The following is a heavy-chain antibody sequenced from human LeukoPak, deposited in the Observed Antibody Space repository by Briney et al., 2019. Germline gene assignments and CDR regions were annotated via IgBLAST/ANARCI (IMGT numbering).Heavy chain of an antibody. V-gene: IGHV1-2*04. CDR3: ARDGEGTAMVAFDY. J-gene: IGHJ4*02. D-gene: IGHD5-18*01. CDR2: INPNSGGT. Sequence: GASVKVSCKASGYTFTGYYMHRVRQAPGQGLEWMGWINPNSGGTNYAQKFQGWVTMTRDTSISTAYMVLSRLRSDDTAVYYCARDGEGTAMVAFDYWGQGTLVTVSS. CDR1: GYTFTGYY.